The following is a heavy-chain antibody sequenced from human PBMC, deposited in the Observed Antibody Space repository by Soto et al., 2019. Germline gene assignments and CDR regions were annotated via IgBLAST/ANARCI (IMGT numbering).Heavy chain of an antibody. Sequence: ASVKVSCKASGYTFTSYYMHWVRQAPGQGLEWMGIINPSGGSTSYAQKFQGRVTMTRDTSTSTVYMELSSLRSEDTAVYYCARVGSSGYWTYYYYYGMDVWGQGTTVTVSS. D-gene: IGHD3-22*01. CDR1: GYTFTSYY. CDR2: INPSGGST. CDR3: ARVGSSGYWTYYYYYGMDV. J-gene: IGHJ6*02. V-gene: IGHV1-46*01.